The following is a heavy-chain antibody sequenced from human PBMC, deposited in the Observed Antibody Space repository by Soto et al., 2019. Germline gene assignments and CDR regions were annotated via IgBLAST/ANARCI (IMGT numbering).Heavy chain of an antibody. D-gene: IGHD1-26*01. V-gene: IGHV3-30*18. Sequence: QVQLVESGGGVVQPGTSLRLSCAASGFTFSTYAMHWVRQAPGKGLEWVAMISKDGNDQYYADSVKGRFTVSRDNSKNTVSLQMHSLRPEDTAFYYCAKDRWEFTRYFDSWDQGTLVTVSS. CDR2: ISKDGNDQ. J-gene: IGHJ4*02. CDR3: AKDRWEFTRYFDS. CDR1: GFTFSTYA.